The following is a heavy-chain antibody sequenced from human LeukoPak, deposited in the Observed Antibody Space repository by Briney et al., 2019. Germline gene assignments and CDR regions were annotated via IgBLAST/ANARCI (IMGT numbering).Heavy chain of an antibody. CDR3: ARATDTAKVDY. Sequence: SETLSLTCTVSGYSISSGYYWGWIRQPPGKGLEWIGSIYHSGSTYYNPSLKSRVTISVDTSKNQFSLKLSSVTAADTAVYYCARATDTAKVDYWGQGTLVTVSS. D-gene: IGHD5-18*01. CDR1: GYSISSGYY. J-gene: IGHJ4*02. V-gene: IGHV4-38-2*02. CDR2: IYHSGST.